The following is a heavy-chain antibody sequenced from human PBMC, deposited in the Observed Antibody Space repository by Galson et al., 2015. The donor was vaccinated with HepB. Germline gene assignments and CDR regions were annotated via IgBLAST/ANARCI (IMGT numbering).Heavy chain of an antibody. D-gene: IGHD5-24*01. CDR3: ARGRLEWLQPKPNWFDP. J-gene: IGHJ5*02. CDR2: IWYDGSNK. Sequence: SLRLSCAASGFTFSSYAMHWVRQAPGKGLEWVAVIWYDGSNKYYADSVKGRFTISRDNSKNTLYLQMNSLRAEDTAVYYCARGRLEWLQPKPNWFDPWGQGTLVTVSS. V-gene: IGHV3-33*08. CDR1: GFTFSSYA.